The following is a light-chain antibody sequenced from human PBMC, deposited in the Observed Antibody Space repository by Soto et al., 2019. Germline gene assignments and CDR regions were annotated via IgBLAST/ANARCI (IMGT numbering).Light chain of an antibody. J-gene: IGKJ1*01. CDR1: QSIGSN. Sequence: EVLMTQSPATLSVSPGERATLSCRASQSIGSNLAWYQQKPGQAPRLLIYDADTRAAGIPARISGGGSGTEFTLTITSLESEDFVIYFGQQYNNWPATFGQGTKVEIK. CDR3: QQYNNWPAT. CDR2: DAD. V-gene: IGKV3-15*01.